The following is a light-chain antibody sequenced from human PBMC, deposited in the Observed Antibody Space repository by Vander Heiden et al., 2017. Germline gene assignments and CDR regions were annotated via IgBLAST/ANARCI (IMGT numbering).Light chain of an antibody. J-gene: IGLJ3*02. CDR2: DNN. V-gene: IGLV1-51*01. Sequence: QSVLTQPPSVSAAPGQKVTISCSGSSSNIGNNYVSWYQQLPGTAPKLLIYDNNKRPSGIPDRFSGSKSGTSATLGITGLQTGDEADYYCGTWDSSLSAGRVFGGGTKLTAL. CDR3: GTWDSSLSAGRV. CDR1: SSNIGNNY.